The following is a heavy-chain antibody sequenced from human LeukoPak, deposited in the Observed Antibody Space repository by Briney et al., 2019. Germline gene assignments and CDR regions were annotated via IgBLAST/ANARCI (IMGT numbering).Heavy chain of an antibody. CDR3: ARRDGHNYYFDY. Sequence: SETLSLTCTVSGGSISSYYWSWIRQPPGKGLEWIGYIYYSGSTNYSPSLKSRVTISVDTSKNQFSLKLSSVTAADTAVYYCARRDGHNYYFDYWGQGTLVTVSS. D-gene: IGHD5-24*01. CDR1: GGSISSYY. J-gene: IGHJ4*02. V-gene: IGHV4-59*08. CDR2: IYYSGST.